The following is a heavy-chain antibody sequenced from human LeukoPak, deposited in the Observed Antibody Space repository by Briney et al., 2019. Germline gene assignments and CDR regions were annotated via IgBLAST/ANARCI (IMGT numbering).Heavy chain of an antibody. CDR1: GGSISSSSYY. J-gene: IGHJ4*02. V-gene: IGHV4-39*01. CDR2: IYYSGST. Sequence: SSETLSLTCTVSGGSISSSSYYWGWIRRPPGKGLEWIGSIYYSGSTYYNPSLKSRVTISVDTSKNQFSLKLSSVTAADTAVYYCARQRDYYGSGSYYNPFDYWGQGTLVTVSS. D-gene: IGHD3-10*01. CDR3: ARQRDYYGSGSYYNPFDY.